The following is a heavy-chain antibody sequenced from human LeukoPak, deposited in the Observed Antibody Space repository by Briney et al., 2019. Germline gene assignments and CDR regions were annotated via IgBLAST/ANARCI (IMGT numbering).Heavy chain of an antibody. D-gene: IGHD5-18*01. CDR3: ARNTWIQLWAYFDY. CDR1: GGTFSSYA. CDR2: IIPIFGTA. J-gene: IGHJ4*02. V-gene: IGHV1-69*05. Sequence: SVKVSCKASGGTFSSYAISWVRQAPGQGLEWMGGIIPIFGTANYARKFQGRVTITTDESTSTAYMELSSLRSEDTAVYYCARNTWIQLWAYFDYWGQGTLVTVSS.